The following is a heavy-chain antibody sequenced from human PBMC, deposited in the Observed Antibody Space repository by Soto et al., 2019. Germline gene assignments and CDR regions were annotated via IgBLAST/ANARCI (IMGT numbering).Heavy chain of an antibody. D-gene: IGHD6-13*01. J-gene: IGHJ4*02. Sequence: SETLSLTCTVSGDSIISSYWSWVRHPPGRGLEWIGYVYHTGTTNSNPSLKSRVTISADTSKNLFSLKLISVTPADTAVYFCARDMSGGSSWYEFDSWGPGTLVTVSS. CDR1: GDSIISSY. V-gene: IGHV4-59*01. CDR2: VYHTGTT. CDR3: ARDMSGGSSWYEFDS.